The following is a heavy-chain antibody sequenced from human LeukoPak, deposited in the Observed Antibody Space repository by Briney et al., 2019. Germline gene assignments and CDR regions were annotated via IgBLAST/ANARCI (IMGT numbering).Heavy chain of an antibody. CDR3: AREPSGGSYYD. V-gene: IGHV4-38-2*02. D-gene: IGHD1-26*01. Sequence: SETLSLTCIVSDYSISSGYYWGWIRQPPGKGLEWIGNIWHSGSTSYKPSLRSRVTISVDTSKNQFSLKLSSVTAADTAVYFCAREPSGGSYYDWGQGTLVTVSS. CDR2: IWHSGST. CDR1: DYSISSGYY. J-gene: IGHJ4*02.